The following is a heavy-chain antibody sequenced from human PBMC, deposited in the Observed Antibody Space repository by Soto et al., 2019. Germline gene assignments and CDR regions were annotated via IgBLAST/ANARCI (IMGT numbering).Heavy chain of an antibody. J-gene: IGHJ6*02. CDR3: ARHLTGDLGRGMDV. D-gene: IGHD7-27*01. V-gene: IGHV5-51*01. Sequence: PGESLKISCKGSGYSFTRYWIGWVRQMPGKGLELMGIVFPDDSDVRYSPSFQGQATISADKSINTAYLQWSALKASDTAMYYCARHLTGDLGRGMDVWGQGTTVTVS. CDR2: VFPDDSDV. CDR1: GYSFTRYW.